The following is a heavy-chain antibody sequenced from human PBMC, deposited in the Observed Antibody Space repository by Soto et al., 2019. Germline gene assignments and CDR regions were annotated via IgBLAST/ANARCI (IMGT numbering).Heavy chain of an antibody. CDR3: ARGGWEVPAAASDY. Sequence: PSETLSLTCAVYGESFSGYYWTWIRQPPGKGLEWIGEINHSGSTNYNPSLKSRVTISIDTSKNQFSLNLSSLTAADTAVYYCARGGWEVPAAASDYWGQGTPVTVS. J-gene: IGHJ4*02. CDR1: GESFSGYY. V-gene: IGHV4-34*01. CDR2: INHSGST. D-gene: IGHD2-2*01.